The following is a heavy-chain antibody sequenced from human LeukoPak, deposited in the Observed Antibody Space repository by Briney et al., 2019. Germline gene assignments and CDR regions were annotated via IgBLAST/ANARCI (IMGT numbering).Heavy chain of an antibody. CDR1: GFTFSTYA. J-gene: IGHJ4*01. CDR3: AKEEYYDSTCYYPFGH. Sequence: GGSLRLSCAASGFTFSTYAMSWVRQAPGKGLEWVSGISGSGSRTYYLDSVKGRFAISRDNSKNTLSLQMNSLRADDTAVYYCAKEEYYDSTCYYPFGHLGQGTLVTVPS. V-gene: IGHV3-23*01. D-gene: IGHD3-22*01. CDR2: ISGSGSRT.